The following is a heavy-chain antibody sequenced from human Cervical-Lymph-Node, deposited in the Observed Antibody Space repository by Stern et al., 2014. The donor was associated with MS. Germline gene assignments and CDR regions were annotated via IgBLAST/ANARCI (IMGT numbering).Heavy chain of an antibody. CDR3: ARGTAKYSGYDCCFDY. Sequence: VQLEESGGGVVQPGRSLRLSCAASGFLFSNYALHWVRQAPGKGLEWVAIIAYDGTNKYYADSVKGRFTISRDNSMNTLYLQMNSLSVEDTAVYYCARGTAKYSGYDCCFDYWGQGTLVTVPS. CDR1: GFLFSNYA. J-gene: IGHJ4*02. D-gene: IGHD5-12*01. V-gene: IGHV3-30-3*01. CDR2: IAYDGTNK.